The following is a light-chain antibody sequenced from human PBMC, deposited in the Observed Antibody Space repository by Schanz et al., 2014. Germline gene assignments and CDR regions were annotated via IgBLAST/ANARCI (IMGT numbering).Light chain of an antibody. Sequence: DFQMTQSPSSLSASVGDRVTITCRASQSVGTRLAWYQQKPGQAPKVLIHDASSLENGVPPRFSGSGSGTEFTLTITSLQPEDCGSYFCQEYEGSLYTFGPGTKV. V-gene: IGKV1-5*01. CDR3: QEYEGSLYT. J-gene: IGKJ3*01. CDR2: DAS. CDR1: QSVGTR.